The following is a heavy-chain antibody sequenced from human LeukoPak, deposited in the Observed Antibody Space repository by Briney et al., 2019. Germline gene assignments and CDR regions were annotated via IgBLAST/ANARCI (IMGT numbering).Heavy chain of an antibody. J-gene: IGHJ6*02. V-gene: IGHV4-4*07. Sequence: PSETLSLTCTVSGGSISSYYWSWIRQPAGKGLEWIGRIYTSGSTNYNPSLKSRVTMSVDTSKNQFSLKLSSVTAADTAVYYCARESPYNWNYYYYYYYGMDVWGQGTTVTVS. CDR1: GGSISSYY. D-gene: IGHD1-7*01. CDR3: ARESPYNWNYYYYYYYGMDV. CDR2: IYTSGST.